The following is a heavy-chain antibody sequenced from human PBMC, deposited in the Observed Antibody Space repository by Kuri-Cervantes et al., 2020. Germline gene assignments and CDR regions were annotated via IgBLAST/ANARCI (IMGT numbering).Heavy chain of an antibody. V-gene: IGHV4-38-2*01. CDR2: IYHSGST. J-gene: IGHJ4*02. D-gene: IGHD3-22*01. CDR1: GYSISSGYY. CDR3: ARHYYDSSGYYSKTFVTGFDY. Sequence: GSLRLSCAVSGYSISSGYYWGWIRQPPGKGLEWSGSIYHSGSTYYNPSLKSRVPISVDTSTNKFSLKLSSVTAADTAVYYCARHYYDSSGYYSKTFVTGFDYWGQGTLVTVSS.